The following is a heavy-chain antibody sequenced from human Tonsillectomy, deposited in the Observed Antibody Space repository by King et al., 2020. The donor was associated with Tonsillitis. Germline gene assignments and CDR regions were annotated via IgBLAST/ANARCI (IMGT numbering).Heavy chain of an antibody. Sequence: VQLVESGEGLVQPGGSLRLSCAASGFTFSSYAMHWVRQAPGKGLEYVSAISSNGGSTYYADSVKGRFTISRDNSKNTLYLQMGSLRAEDMAVYYCARRGYDSSGFVMYVCGQGATVTVSS. J-gene: IGHJ6*02. CDR1: GFTFSSYA. D-gene: IGHD3-22*01. CDR3: ARRGYDSSGFVMYV. CDR2: ISSNGGST. V-gene: IGHV3-64*02.